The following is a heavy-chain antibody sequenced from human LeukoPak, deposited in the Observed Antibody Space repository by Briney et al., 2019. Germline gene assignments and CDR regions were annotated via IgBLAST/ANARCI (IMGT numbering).Heavy chain of an antibody. J-gene: IGHJ5*02. CDR2: ISWNSGSI. Sequence: PGGSLRLSCAASGFTFDDYAMPWVRQAPGKGLEWVSGISWNSGSIGYADSVKGRFTISRDNAKNSLYLQMNSLRAEDTALYYCAKGSVVVPAGDWFDPWGQGTLVTVSS. V-gene: IGHV3-9*01. CDR3: AKGSVVVPAGDWFDP. D-gene: IGHD2-2*01. CDR1: GFTFDDYA.